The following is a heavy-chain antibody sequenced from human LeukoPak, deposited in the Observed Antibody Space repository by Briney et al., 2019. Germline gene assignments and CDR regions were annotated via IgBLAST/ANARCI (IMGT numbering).Heavy chain of an antibody. CDR2: ISGSAGST. J-gene: IGHJ6*02. CDR3: AKGYRSGELAYYGMDV. Sequence: PGGSLRLSCAASGFTFDSCAMSWVRQAPGKGLEWVSAISGSAGSTYYADSVKGRFTISRDNSKNTLYLQMNSLRAEDTAVYYCAKGYRSGELAYYGMDVWGQGTTVTVSS. D-gene: IGHD1-26*01. V-gene: IGHV3-23*01. CDR1: GFTFDSCA.